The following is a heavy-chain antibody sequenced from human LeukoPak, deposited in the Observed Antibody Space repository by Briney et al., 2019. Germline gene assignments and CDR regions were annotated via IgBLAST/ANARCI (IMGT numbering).Heavy chain of an antibody. V-gene: IGHV4-59*01. CDR3: ARGRGSLTY. Sequence: SETLSLTCTVSGGSISLYYWSWIRQPPGKGLEWIGYFYDTRSPKYNPSLERRLPISVDMSRNQFSLNLTSVTAADTAVYYCARGRGSLTYWGQGTLATVSS. CDR1: GGSISLYY. D-gene: IGHD3-10*01. CDR2: FYDTRSP. J-gene: IGHJ4*02.